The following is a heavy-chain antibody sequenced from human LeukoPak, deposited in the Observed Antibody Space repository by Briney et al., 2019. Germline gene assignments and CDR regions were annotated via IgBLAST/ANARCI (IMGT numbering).Heavy chain of an antibody. Sequence: GGSLRLSCTASGFTFGDYAMSWFRQAPGKGLEWVGFIRSKAYGGTTEYAASVKGRFTISRDDSKSIAYLQMNSLKTEDTAVYYCTRSQGNLGYCSSTSCYTPTYYYYGMDVWGQGTTVTVSS. CDR2: IRSKAYGGTT. CDR3: TRSQGNLGYCSSTSCYTPTYYYYGMDV. CDR1: GFTFGDYA. V-gene: IGHV3-49*03. D-gene: IGHD2-2*02. J-gene: IGHJ6*02.